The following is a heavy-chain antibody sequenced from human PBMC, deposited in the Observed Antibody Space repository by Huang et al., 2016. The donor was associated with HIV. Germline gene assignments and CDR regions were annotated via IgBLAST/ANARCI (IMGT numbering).Heavy chain of an antibody. V-gene: IGHV1-46*01. D-gene: IGHD3-22*01. CDR3: ARDRDFYDSSGYWGFNYFDY. Sequence: GASVKVSCKASGYAFTSYYMHWVRQAPGQGLEWMGIINPSEGSTSYAQKFQGRVTTTRDTSTNTVFMELSSLRSEDTAVYYCARDRDFYDSSGYWGFNYFDYWGQGTLVTVSS. J-gene: IGHJ4*02. CDR1: GYAFTSYY. CDR2: INPSEGST.